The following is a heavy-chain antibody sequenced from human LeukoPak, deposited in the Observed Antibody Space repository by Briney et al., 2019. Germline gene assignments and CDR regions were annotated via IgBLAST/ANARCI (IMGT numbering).Heavy chain of an antibody. CDR2: ISASNGNT. CDR1: GYTFTSYG. Sequence: ASVKVSCKASGYTFTSYGISWVRQAPGQGLEWMGWISASNGNTNYAQKLQGRVTMTTDTSTSTAYMELRSLRSDDTAVYYCARDGHHVYHYYMDVWGKGTTVTVSS. V-gene: IGHV1-18*01. J-gene: IGHJ6*03. CDR3: ARDGHHVYHYYMDV.